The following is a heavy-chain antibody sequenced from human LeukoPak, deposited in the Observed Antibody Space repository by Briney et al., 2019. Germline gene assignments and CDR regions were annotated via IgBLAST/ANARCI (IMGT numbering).Heavy chain of an antibody. D-gene: IGHD3-10*01. CDR2: IKQDGSEG. Sequence: GGSLRLSCTASGFPFSSYWMTWVRQAPGKGLEWVANIKQDGSEGFYVESVKGRFTISRDNSKNTLYLQMNSLRAEDTAVYYCARDLRWFGELHWFDPWGQGTLVTVSS. CDR3: ARDLRWFGELHWFDP. V-gene: IGHV3-7*01. CDR1: GFPFSSYW. J-gene: IGHJ5*02.